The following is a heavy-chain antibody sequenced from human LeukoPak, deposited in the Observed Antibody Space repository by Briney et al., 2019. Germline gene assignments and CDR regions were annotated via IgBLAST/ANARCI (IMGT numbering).Heavy chain of an antibody. V-gene: IGHV4-38-2*02. CDR3: ASTHSNGGAFDI. J-gene: IGHJ3*02. CDR2: IYHSGST. Sequence: SETLSLTCTVSGYSISSGYYWGWIRQPPGKGLEWIGSIYHSGSTYYNPSLKSRVTISVDTSKNQFSLKLSSVTAADTAVYYCASTHSNGGAFDIWGQGTVVTVSS. D-gene: IGHD2-8*01. CDR1: GYSISSGYY.